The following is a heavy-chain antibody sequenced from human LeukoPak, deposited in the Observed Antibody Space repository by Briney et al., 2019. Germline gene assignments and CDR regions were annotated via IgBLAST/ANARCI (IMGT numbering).Heavy chain of an antibody. CDR2: INSDGSSI. J-gene: IGHJ5*02. CDR3: ARWGYTSSWFSGFDP. D-gene: IGHD6-13*01. Sequence: GGSLRLSCSASGFTFSSSWVHWVRQAPGKGLVWVSRINSDGSSITYADSVKGRFTISRDNAKNTLYLQMNSLRAEDTAVYYCARWGYTSSWFSGFDPWGQGTLVTVSS. V-gene: IGHV3-74*01. CDR1: GFTFSSSW.